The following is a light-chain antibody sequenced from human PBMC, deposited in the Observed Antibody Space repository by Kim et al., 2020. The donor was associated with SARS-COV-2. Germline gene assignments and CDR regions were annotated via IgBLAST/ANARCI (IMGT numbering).Light chain of an antibody. J-gene: IGLJ1*01. Sequence: HSITISCTGTSSSVGTYNYVSWYQHQPGKAPKLMIYDVSKRPSGVSNRFSGSKSGNTASLTISGLQAEDEADYYCSSYTGSFTFDIFGTGTKVTVL. CDR1: SSSVGTYNY. CDR2: DVS. V-gene: IGLV2-14*03. CDR3: SSYTGSFTFDI.